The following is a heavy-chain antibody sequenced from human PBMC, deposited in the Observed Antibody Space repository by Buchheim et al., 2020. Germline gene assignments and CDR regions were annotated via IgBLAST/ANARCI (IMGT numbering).Heavy chain of an antibody. J-gene: IGHJ6*02. CDR3: ARAETSRWGLLSHYYYYGMDV. D-gene: IGHD1-26*01. CDR2: IWYDGSNK. CDR1: GFTFSSYG. Sequence: QVQLVESGGGVVQPGRSLRLSCAASGFTFSSYGMHWVRQAPGKGLEWVAVIWYDGSNKYYADSVKGRFTISRDNSKNTLYLQMNSLRAEDTAVYYCARAETSRWGLLSHYYYYGMDVWGQGTT. V-gene: IGHV3-33*01.